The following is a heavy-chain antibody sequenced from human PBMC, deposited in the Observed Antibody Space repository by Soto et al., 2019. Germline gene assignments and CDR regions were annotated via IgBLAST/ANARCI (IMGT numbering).Heavy chain of an antibody. D-gene: IGHD4-17*01. Sequence: SATPSLSCSFYGWSVHNLSWSWISRPPGKGLEWIGEINHSGSTNYNPSLKSRVTISVDTSKNQFSLKLSSVTAADTAVYYCARDGWGRLRYFDPWGQGTLVTVSS. V-gene: IGHV4-34*01. CDR2: INHSGST. CDR3: ARDGWGRLRYFDP. J-gene: IGHJ4*02. CDR1: GWSVHNLS.